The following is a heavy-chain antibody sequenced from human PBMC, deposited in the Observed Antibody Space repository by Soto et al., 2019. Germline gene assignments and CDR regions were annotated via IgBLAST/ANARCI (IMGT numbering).Heavy chain of an antibody. J-gene: IGHJ4*02. V-gene: IGHV1-18*01. Sequence: QVHLVQSGAEVKRPGASVKVSCKGSGYTFTSYGITWVRQAPGQGLEWVGWISAHNGNTDYAQKLQGRVIVTRDTSTSTAYMELRSLISNDTAVYYGARGRYGDYWGQGARVTVSS. D-gene: IGHD1-1*01. CDR3: ARGRYGDY. CDR1: GYTFTSYG. CDR2: ISAHNGNT.